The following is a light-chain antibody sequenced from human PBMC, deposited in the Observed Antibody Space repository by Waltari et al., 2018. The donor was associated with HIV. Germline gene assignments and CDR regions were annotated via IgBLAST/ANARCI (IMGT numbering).Light chain of an antibody. V-gene: IGLV1-47*01. J-gene: IGLJ2*01. CDR2: RNK. CDR1: SSNIGSNY. CDR3: AAWDDSLSGPV. Sequence: QSVLTQPPSASGTPGQRVPIPCSGSSSNIGSNYVSWYQQLPGTAPKLLIHRNKQRPSGVPDRFSGSKSGTSASLAISVLRSEDEADYYCAAWDDSLSGPVFGGGTKLTVL.